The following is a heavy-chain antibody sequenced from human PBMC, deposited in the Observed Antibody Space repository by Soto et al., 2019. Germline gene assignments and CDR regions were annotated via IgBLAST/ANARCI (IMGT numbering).Heavy chain of an antibody. CDR2: IYYSGST. CDR1: GCSISNYY. J-gene: IGHJ4*02. D-gene: IGHD5-18*01. CDR3: ARHRYSYGVYYFDY. Sequence: SETLSLTCIVSGCSISNYYWSWIRQHPGKGLEWIGYIYYSGSTNYNPSLTSRVTISVDTSKNQFSLKLSSVTAADTAVYYCARHRYSYGVYYFDYWGQGTLVTVSS. V-gene: IGHV4-59*08.